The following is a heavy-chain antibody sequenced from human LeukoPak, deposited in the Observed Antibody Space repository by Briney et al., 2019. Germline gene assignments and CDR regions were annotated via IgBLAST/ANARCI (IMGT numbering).Heavy chain of an antibody. CDR2: ISSSGSTI. Sequence: GWSLRLSCAASGFTFSSYEMNWVRQAPGKGLEWVSYISSSGSTIYYADSVKGRFTISRDNAKNSLYLQMNSLRAEDTAVYYCAREVWGFDYWGQGTLVTVSS. J-gene: IGHJ4*02. CDR3: AREVWGFDY. V-gene: IGHV3-48*03. D-gene: IGHD7-27*01. CDR1: GFTFSSYE.